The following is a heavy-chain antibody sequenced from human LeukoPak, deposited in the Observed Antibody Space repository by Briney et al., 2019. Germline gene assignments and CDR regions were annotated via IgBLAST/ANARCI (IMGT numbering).Heavy chain of an antibody. Sequence: GRSLRLSCAASGFTFSSYAMHWVRQAPGKGLEWVALVSSDGSNKYYADSVEGRFTISRDNSKSTLYIQMNSLRAEDTAVYYCARAKPKNMVRGLIMRRESRYYFDYWGQGTLVTVSS. CDR2: VSSDGSNK. D-gene: IGHD3-10*01. CDR1: GFTFSSYA. CDR3: ARAKPKNMVRGLIMRRESRYYFDY. V-gene: IGHV3-30*14. J-gene: IGHJ4*02.